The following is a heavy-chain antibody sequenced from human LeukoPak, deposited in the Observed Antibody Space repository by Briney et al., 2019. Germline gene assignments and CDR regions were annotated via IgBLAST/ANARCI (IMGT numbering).Heavy chain of an antibody. CDR3: ARGQRFFDY. CDR2: TYTSGST. Sequence: KSSETPSLTCSVSGASVSSSYWSWIRQSPGTGLEWIAYTYTSGSTNYNPSLKSRVTMSVDMSENQLSLKLSSVAAADTAVYYCARGQRFFDYWGQGSLVTVSS. J-gene: IGHJ4*02. CDR1: GASVSSSY. V-gene: IGHV4-4*09.